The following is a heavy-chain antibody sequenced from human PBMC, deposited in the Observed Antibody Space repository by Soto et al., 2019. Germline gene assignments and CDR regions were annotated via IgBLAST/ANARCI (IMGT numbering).Heavy chain of an antibody. CDR3: AKAAATYYCSGGYCYNYYFDS. J-gene: IGHJ4*02. D-gene: IGHD2-15*01. V-gene: IGHV3-30*18. CDR2: ISYDGSNK. CDR1: GFTFSNYD. Sequence: VQLVESGGGLVQPGGSLRLSCAASGFTFSNYDMHWVRQAPGKGLEWVAVISYDGSNKYYADSVRGRFTISRDNSKNTLYLQMNSLRADDTAVYYCAKAAATYYCSGGYCYNYYFDSWGQGTLVTVSS.